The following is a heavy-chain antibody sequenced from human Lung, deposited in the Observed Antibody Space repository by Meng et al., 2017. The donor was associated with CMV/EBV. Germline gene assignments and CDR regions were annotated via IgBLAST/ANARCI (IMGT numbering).Heavy chain of an antibody. CDR3: ARQDWTYGHRAYYFDY. CDR2: IYPGDSDV. V-gene: IGHV5-51*01. D-gene: IGHD3/OR15-3a*01. CDR1: GYIFNIYW. Sequence: EXXKISXKVSGYIFNIYWIGWVRRKPGKGLEWMGIIYPGDSDVRYSPSFQGQVTISADKSINTAYLQWSGLRASDTAMYYCARQDWTYGHRAYYFDYWGQGTXVPVAS. J-gene: IGHJ4*02.